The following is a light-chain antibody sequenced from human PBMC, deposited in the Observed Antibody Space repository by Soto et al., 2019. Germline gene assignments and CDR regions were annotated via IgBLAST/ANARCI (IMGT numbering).Light chain of an antibody. V-gene: IGKV3-20*01. J-gene: IGKJ2*01. CDR2: GAS. CDR3: QQYRHSPYT. Sequence: EVVLTQSPGTLSLSPGEGATLSCRASQSVGSNYLAWFQQKLGRAPRLLIYGASSRATGIPDRFSGSGSGTDFTLTMARLDPEHYPDYYCQQYRHSPYTFGQATKVDIK. CDR1: QSVGSNY.